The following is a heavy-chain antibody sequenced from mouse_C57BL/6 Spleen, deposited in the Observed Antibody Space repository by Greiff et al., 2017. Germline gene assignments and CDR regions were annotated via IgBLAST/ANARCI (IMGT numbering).Heavy chain of an antibody. CDR1: GYSFTDYN. CDR3: AALLHGWFAY. CDR2: INPNYGTT. D-gene: IGHD2-1*01. V-gene: IGHV1-39*01. J-gene: IGHJ3*01. Sequence: VHVKQSGPELVKPGASVKISCKASGYSFTDYNMNWVKQSNGKSLEWIGVINPNYGTTSYNQKFKGKATLSVDQSSSTAYMQLNSLTSEDSAVYYCAALLHGWFAYWGQGTLVTVSA.